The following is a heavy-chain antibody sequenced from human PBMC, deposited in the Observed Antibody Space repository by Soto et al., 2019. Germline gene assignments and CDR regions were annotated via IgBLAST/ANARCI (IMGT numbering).Heavy chain of an antibody. Sequence: GASVKASCKASGYTYTSYDINWVREATGQGLEWMGWMNPNSGNTGYAQKFQGRVTMTRNTSISTAYMELSSLRSEDTAVYYCATDRDIVAPRGYGMDVWDQGNSFTVSS. CDR3: ATDRDIVAPRGYGMDV. CDR2: MNPNSGNT. CDR1: GYTYTSYD. J-gene: IGHJ6*02. D-gene: IGHD5-12*01. V-gene: IGHV1-8*01.